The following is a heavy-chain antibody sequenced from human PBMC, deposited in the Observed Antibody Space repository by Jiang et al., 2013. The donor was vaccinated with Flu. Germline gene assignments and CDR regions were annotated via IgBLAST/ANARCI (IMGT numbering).Heavy chain of an antibody. J-gene: IGHJ6*02. V-gene: IGHV5-10-1*01. CDR2: IDPSDSYT. Sequence: CKGSGYSFTSYWISWVRQMPGKGLEWMGRIDPSDSYTNYSPSFQGHVTISADKSISTAYLQWSSLKASDTAMYYCARASEEASPDLAYYYYGMDVWGQGTTVTVSS. CDR3: ARASEEASPDLAYYYYGMDV. D-gene: IGHD1-14*01. CDR1: GYSFTSYW.